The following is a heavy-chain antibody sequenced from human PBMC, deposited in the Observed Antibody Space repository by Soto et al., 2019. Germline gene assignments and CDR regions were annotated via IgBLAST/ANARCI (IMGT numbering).Heavy chain of an antibody. CDR1: GGSITSTTYY. CDR3: ARGGLSSGERYYFDY. J-gene: IGHJ4*02. D-gene: IGHD1-1*01. CDR2: IHYSGST. Sequence: QVQLQESGPGLVKPSQTLSLTCSVSGGSITSTTYYWSWIRQHPEKGLEWIGYIHYSGSTYYNPSLNSRVTISVDTSKNDFSLKLNSVTAADTAVYYCARGGLSSGERYYFDYWGQGTLVTVSS. V-gene: IGHV4-31*03.